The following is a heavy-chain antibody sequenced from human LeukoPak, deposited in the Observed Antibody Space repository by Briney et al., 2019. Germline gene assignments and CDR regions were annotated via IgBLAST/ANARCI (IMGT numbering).Heavy chain of an antibody. J-gene: IGHJ4*02. CDR3: ARFSLVRGVIMAFDY. CDR2: INPNRGGT. CDR1: GYTFTGYY. D-gene: IGHD3-10*01. V-gene: IGHV1-2*02. Sequence: ASVKVSCKASGYTFTGYYMHWVRHAPGQGLEWMGCINPNRGGTNYAQKFQGRVTMTRDKSIRKAYMELSRLRSDDTAVYYCARFSLVRGVIMAFDYWGQGNLVTVSS.